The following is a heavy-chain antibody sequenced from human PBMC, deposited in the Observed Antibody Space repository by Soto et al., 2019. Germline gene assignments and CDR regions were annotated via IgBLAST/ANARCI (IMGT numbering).Heavy chain of an antibody. J-gene: IGHJ6*02. V-gene: IGHV4-34*01. CDR2: INHSGST. CDR3: ARGRYYDFWSGFLNYYYYGMDV. D-gene: IGHD3-3*01. CDR1: GGSFSGYY. Sequence: ETLSLTCAVYGGSFSGYYWSWIRQPPGKGLEWIGEINHSGSTNYNPSLKSRVTISVDTSKNQFSLKLSSVTAADTTVYYCARGRYYDFWSGFLNYYYYGMDVWGQGTTVTVSS.